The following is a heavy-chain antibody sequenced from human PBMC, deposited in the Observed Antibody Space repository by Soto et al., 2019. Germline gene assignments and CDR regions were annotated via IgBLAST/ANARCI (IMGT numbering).Heavy chain of an antibody. D-gene: IGHD3-10*01. V-gene: IGHV4-34*01. CDR1: GGSFSGYY. CDR3: ARVGVTNLIDY. CDR2: INHSGST. Sequence: SETLSLTCAVYGGSFSGYYWSWIRQPPGKGLEWIGEINHSGSTNYNPSLKSRVTISVDTSKNQFSLKLSSVTAADTAVYYCARVGVTNLIDYWGQGTLVTVSS. J-gene: IGHJ4*02.